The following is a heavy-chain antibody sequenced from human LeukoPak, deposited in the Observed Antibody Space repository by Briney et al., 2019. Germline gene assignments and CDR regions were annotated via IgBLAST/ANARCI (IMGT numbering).Heavy chain of an antibody. D-gene: IGHD3-10*01. Sequence: GGSLRLSCAASGFTFSSYSMNWVRQAPGKGLEWVSSISSSSSYIYYADSVKGRFTISRDNAKNSLYLQMNSLRAEDTAVYYCARNEMVRGQSALDYWGQGTLVTVSS. V-gene: IGHV3-21*01. J-gene: IGHJ4*02. CDR2: ISSSSSYI. CDR1: GFTFSSYS. CDR3: ARNEMVRGQSALDY.